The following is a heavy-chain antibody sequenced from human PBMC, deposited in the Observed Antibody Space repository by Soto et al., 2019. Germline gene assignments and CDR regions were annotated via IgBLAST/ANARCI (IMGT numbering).Heavy chain of an antibody. Sequence: QVQLVQSGAEVKTPGASVKVSCKASGYTFATYDINWVRQAPGQGLEWMGWMNPNSGNTGYAQKFQGRLTLTRDTALGLARMELSSLRNADMAVYYCARSDGYNVNWLASWGQGTLVTVSA. CDR3: ARSDGYNVNWLAS. V-gene: IGHV1-8*01. CDR1: GYTFATYD. D-gene: IGHD2-21*01. J-gene: IGHJ5*01. CDR2: MNPNSGNT.